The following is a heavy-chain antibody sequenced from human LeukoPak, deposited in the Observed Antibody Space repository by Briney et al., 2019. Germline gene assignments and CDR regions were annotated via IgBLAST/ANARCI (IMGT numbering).Heavy chain of an antibody. V-gene: IGHV3-33*01. CDR1: GFTFSSYG. CDR3: ARRDSSSWYYFDY. D-gene: IGHD6-13*01. CDR2: IWYDGSNK. J-gene: IGHJ4*02. Sequence: GGSLRLSCAASGFTFSSYGMHWVRQAPGKGLGWGAVIWYDGSNKYYADSVKGRFTISRDNSKNTLYLQMNSLRAEDTAVYYCARRDSSSWYYFDYWGQGTLVTVSS.